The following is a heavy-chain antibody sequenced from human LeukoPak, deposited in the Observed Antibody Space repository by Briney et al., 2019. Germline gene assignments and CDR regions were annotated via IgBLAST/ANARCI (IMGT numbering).Heavy chain of an antibody. V-gene: IGHV4-59*01. J-gene: IGHJ4*02. Sequence: SETLSLTCTVSGGSISSYYWSWIRQPPGKGLERIGYIYYSGSTNYNPSLKSRVTISVDTSKNQFSLELSSVTAADTAVYYCARGPYYYDSSGYYHSLWGQGTLVTVSS. CDR3: ARGPYYYDSSGYYHSL. CDR2: IYYSGST. D-gene: IGHD3-22*01. CDR1: GGSISSYY.